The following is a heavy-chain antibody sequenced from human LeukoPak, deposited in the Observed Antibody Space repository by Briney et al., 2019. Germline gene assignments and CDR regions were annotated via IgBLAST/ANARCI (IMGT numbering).Heavy chain of an antibody. Sequence: GEPLKISCKGSGSTFTNYWIGWVRQMPGKGLEWMGIIYPGDSDTRYSPSFQGQVTISADKSISTAYLQWSSLKASDTAMYYCARSWVAGYGTVLDYWGQGALVTVSS. CDR3: ARSWVAGYGTVLDY. D-gene: IGHD6-19*01. CDR2: IYPGDSDT. V-gene: IGHV5-51*01. J-gene: IGHJ4*02. CDR1: GSTFTNYW.